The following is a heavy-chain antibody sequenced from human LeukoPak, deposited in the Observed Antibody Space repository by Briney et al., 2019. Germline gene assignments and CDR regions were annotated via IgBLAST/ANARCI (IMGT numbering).Heavy chain of an antibody. V-gene: IGHV3-23*01. Sequence: GGSPRLSCAASGFTVSSYAMSWVRRAPGKGLEWVSAITSGANTYYADSVKGRFTISRDNSKNTLYLQMNSLRAEDTAVYYCAKDLGLWSGYYTFDHWGQGTLVTVSS. D-gene: IGHD3-3*01. CDR2: ITSGANT. CDR3: AKDLGLWSGYYTFDH. J-gene: IGHJ4*02. CDR1: GFTVSSYA.